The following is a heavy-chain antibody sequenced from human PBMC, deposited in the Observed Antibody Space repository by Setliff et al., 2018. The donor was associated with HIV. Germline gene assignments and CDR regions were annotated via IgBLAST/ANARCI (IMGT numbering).Heavy chain of an antibody. CDR1: GGSISSSNW. V-gene: IGHV4-4*02. CDR2: IYHSGST. D-gene: IGHD2-2*01. Sequence: KTSETLSLTCAVSGGSISSSNWWSWVRQSPGKGLEWIGEIYHSGSTNYNPSLKSRVTISLDKSKNQISLKLTSVTAADTAVYYCARGMQYQLLRNWYFDLWGRGTLVTVSS. J-gene: IGHJ2*01. CDR3: ARGMQYQLLRNWYFDL.